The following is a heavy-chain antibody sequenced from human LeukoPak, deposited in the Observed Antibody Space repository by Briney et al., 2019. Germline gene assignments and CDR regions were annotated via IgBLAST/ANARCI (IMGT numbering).Heavy chain of an antibody. CDR3: ARNGLGERKNYYYYYYMDV. D-gene: IGHD3-10*01. CDR2: IYYSGST. V-gene: IGHV4-39*01. CDR1: GGSISSYY. J-gene: IGHJ6*03. Sequence: SETLSLTCTVSGGSISSYYWGWIRQPPGKGLEWIGSIYYSGSTYYNPSLKSRVTISVDTSKNQFSLKLSSVTAADTAVYYCARNGLGERKNYYYYYYMDVWGKGTTVTISS.